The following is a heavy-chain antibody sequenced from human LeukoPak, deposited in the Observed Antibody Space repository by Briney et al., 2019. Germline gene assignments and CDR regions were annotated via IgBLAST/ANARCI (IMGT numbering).Heavy chain of an antibody. Sequence: KSGGSLRLSCAASGFTFSSYSMNWVRQAPGKGLEWVSSISSSSSYIYYADSVKGRFTISRGNAKNSLYLQMNSLRAEDTAVYYCARGPGAVANDCWGQGTLVTVSS. D-gene: IGHD6-19*01. V-gene: IGHV3-21*01. CDR1: GFTFSSYS. CDR2: ISSSSSYI. J-gene: IGHJ4*02. CDR3: ARGPGAVANDC.